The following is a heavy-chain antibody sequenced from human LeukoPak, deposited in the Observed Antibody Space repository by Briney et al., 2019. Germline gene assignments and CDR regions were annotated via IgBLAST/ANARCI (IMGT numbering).Heavy chain of an antibody. D-gene: IGHD3-3*01. CDR1: GYTFTSYD. CDR2: MNPNSGNT. V-gene: IGHV1-8*01. CDR3: ARIPPGVFGVVPWYGMDV. J-gene: IGHJ6*02. Sequence: ASVKVSCKASGYTFTSYDINWVRQATGQGLEWMGWMNPNSGNTGYAQKFQGRVTMTRNTSISTAYMELSSPRSEDTAVYYCARIPPGVFGVVPWYGMDVWGQGTTVTVSS.